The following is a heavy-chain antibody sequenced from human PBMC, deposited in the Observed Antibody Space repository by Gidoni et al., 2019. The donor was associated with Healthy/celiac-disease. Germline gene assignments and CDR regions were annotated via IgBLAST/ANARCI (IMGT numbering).Heavy chain of an antibody. CDR1: GGPFTSYA. Sequence: QVQLVQSGAEVKKPGSSVKVSCKASGGPFTSYAISWVRQAPGQGLEWMGGIIPIFGTENNAQKFQGRVTITADESTSTAYMELSSLRSEDTAVYYWARATPEYCSGGSCYSPPFDPWGQGTLVTVSS. J-gene: IGHJ5*02. CDR2: IIPIFGTE. D-gene: IGHD2-15*01. CDR3: ARATPEYCSGGSCYSPPFDP. V-gene: IGHV1-69*01.